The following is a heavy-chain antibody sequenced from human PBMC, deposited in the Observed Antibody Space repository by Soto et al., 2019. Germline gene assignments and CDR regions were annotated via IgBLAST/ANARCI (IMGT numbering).Heavy chain of an antibody. CDR1: GYSIRSGYY. J-gene: IGHJ6*02. V-gene: IGHV4-38-2*01. D-gene: IGHD2-21*02. CDR3: ARATSGDSRFYYYYGLDV. Sequence: SETLSLTCVVSGYSIRSGYYWGWVRQPPGKGLEWIGSIYHSGNTFYNPSLKSRATISVDTSKNQFSLKLSSVTAVDTAVYYCARATSGDSRFYYYYGLDVWGQGTTVTVSS. CDR2: IYHSGNT.